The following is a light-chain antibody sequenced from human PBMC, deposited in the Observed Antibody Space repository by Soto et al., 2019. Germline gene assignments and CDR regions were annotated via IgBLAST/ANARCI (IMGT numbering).Light chain of an antibody. Sequence: IQMTQSPSSLSASVGDRVTITCQASQDISKNLNWYQQKPVKAPKLLIYDASSLQTGVPSRFSGSGSATHFTFTISSLQPEDVATDYCQQYDNLLPITFGQGTRLEIK. CDR1: QDISKN. J-gene: IGKJ5*01. CDR3: QQYDNLLPIT. V-gene: IGKV1-33*01. CDR2: DAS.